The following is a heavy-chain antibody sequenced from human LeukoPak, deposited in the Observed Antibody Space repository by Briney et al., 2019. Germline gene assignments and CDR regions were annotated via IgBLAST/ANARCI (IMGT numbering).Heavy chain of an antibody. CDR1: GGSISSSSYY. CDR3: ARGPPRQLWFQWDDAFDI. CDR2: INHSGST. J-gene: IGHJ3*02. D-gene: IGHD5-18*01. Sequence: PSETLSLTCTVSGGSISSSSYYWGWIRQPPGKGLEWIGEINHSGSTNYNPSLKSRVTISVDTSKNQFSLKLSSVTAADTAVYYCARGPPRQLWFQWDDAFDIWGQGTMVTVSS. V-gene: IGHV4-39*07.